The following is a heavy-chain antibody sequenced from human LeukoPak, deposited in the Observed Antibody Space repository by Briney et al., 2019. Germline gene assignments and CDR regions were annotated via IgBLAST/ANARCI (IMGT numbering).Heavy chain of an antibody. CDR2: MNPNSGNT. CDR1: GYTFTSYG. V-gene: IGHV1-8*03. Sequence: GASVKVSCKASGYTFTSYGISWVRQATGQGLEWMGWMNPNSGNTGYAQKFQGRVTITRNTSISTAYMELSSLRSEDTAVYYCARALPSSSSGFDYWGQGTLVTVSS. J-gene: IGHJ4*02. CDR3: ARALPSSSSGFDY. D-gene: IGHD6-6*01.